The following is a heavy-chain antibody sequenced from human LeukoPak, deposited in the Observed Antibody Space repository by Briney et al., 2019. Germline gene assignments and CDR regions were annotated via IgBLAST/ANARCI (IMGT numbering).Heavy chain of an antibody. D-gene: IGHD2-15*01. CDR3: AKGSGSSCYSPCDY. CDR1: GLTFRNYA. Sequence: GGSLRLSCAASGLTFRNYAISWVRQAPGKGLEWVSVICANDGNTYYADAVKGRFTISRDNSKDTLYLQMDSLRAEDTAVYYCAKGSGSSCYSPCDYWGQGILVTVSS. V-gene: IGHV3-23*01. J-gene: IGHJ4*02. CDR2: ICANDGNT.